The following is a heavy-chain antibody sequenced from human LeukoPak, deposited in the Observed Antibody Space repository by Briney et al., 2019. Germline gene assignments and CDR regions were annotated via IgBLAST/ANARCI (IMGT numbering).Heavy chain of an antibody. CDR2: FDPDDGET. J-gene: IGHJ4*02. Sequence: ASVKVSCKVSGYIFTELSIHWVRQAPGKGLEWMGGFDPDDGETIYAQKFQGRVTMTEDTSTDTAYMDLSSLRSDDTAVYYCARELSSSGYDYWGQGTLVTVSS. V-gene: IGHV1-24*01. D-gene: IGHD3-22*01. CDR3: ARELSSSGYDY. CDR1: GYIFTELS.